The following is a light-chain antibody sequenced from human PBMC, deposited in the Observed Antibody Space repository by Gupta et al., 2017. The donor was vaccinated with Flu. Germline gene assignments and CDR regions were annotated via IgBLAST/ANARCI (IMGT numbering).Light chain of an antibody. V-gene: IGLV3-25*02. CDR3: QSADITGASRV. Sequence: YQLTQAPSMLVSPGQSATITCSGSALSKQYVYWYRQRPGQAPVLLIYKDTERASGIPDRISGSSSGTRATLTIRGVQTEDEADYYCQSADITGASRVFGGGTKLSVL. CDR1: ALSKQY. J-gene: IGLJ3*02. CDR2: KDT.